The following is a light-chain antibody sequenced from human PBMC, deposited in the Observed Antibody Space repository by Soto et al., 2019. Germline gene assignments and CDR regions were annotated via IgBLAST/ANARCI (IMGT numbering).Light chain of an antibody. CDR3: LQYQSYWT. V-gene: IGKV1-5*03. Sequence: DIQMTQSPSTLSASVGDRVSITCRASQSISRQLAWYQQKPGKAPNLLIYQASSLETGVPSRFSGSGSRTVFTLTISSQPQDDVANYCCLQYQSYWTFGQGTKVEVK. CDR1: QSISRQ. J-gene: IGKJ1*01. CDR2: QAS.